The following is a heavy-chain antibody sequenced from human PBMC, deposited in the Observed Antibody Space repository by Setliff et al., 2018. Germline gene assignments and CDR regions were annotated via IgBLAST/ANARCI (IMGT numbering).Heavy chain of an antibody. J-gene: IGHJ3*02. CDR1: GGSIRNTSYH. D-gene: IGHD2-15*01. CDR2: IYYSGNT. CDR3: ARIPSVRNIASRAFDI. Sequence: SETLSLTCSVSGGSIRNTSYHWGWIRQPPGKGLEWIANIYYSGNTYYNPSLESRLSMSADMSKNQLSLRLRSVIAADTAVYYCARIPSVRNIASRAFDIWGQGKMVT. V-gene: IGHV4-39*07.